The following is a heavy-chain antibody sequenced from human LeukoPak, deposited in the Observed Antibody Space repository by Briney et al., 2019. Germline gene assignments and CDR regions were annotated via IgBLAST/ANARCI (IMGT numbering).Heavy chain of an antibody. CDR2: INQDGSEI. D-gene: IGHD3-22*01. Sequence: HSGGSLRLSCAASGFTFSNYWMSWVRQAPGKGLEWLANINQDGSEIYYVDSVKGRFTISRDNGKNSLYLQINSLTADDTAVYYCARNQGGMIVVGTTNWFFVLWGGGTLVTVSS. J-gene: IGHJ2*01. V-gene: IGHV3-7*01. CDR3: ARNQGGMIVVGTTNWFFVL. CDR1: GFTFSNYW.